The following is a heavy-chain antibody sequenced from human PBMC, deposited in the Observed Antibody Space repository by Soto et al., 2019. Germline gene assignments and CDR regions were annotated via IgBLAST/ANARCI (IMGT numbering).Heavy chain of an antibody. J-gene: IGHJ6*03. V-gene: IGHV3-74*01. CDR3: ARGHYYYYYMDV. CDR2: INSDGSST. CDR1: GFTFSSYW. Sequence: EVQLVESGGGLVQPGGSLRLSCAASGFTFSSYWMHWVRQAPGKGLVWVSRINSDGSSTSYADSVKGRFTISRDNAKNTLYLQMNSLRAEDTAVYYCARGHYYYYYMDVWGKGTTVTVSS.